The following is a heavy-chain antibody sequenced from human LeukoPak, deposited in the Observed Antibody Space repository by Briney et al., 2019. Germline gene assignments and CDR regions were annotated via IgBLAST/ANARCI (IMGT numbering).Heavy chain of an antibody. V-gene: IGHV4-59*11. J-gene: IGHJ4*02. CDR1: GGSISSQF. Sequence: SETLSLTCTVSGGSISSQFWSWIRQPPGKGLEWIGNIYNSGTTNYNPSLESRVTISVDTSKNQPSLQLTSVTAADTAVYYCTKATQWLAFDYWGRGTLVTVSS. CDR2: IYNSGTT. CDR3: TKATQWLAFDY. D-gene: IGHD6-19*01.